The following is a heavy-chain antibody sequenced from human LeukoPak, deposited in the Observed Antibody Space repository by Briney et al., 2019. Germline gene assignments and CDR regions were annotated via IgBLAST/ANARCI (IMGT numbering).Heavy chain of an antibody. J-gene: IGHJ4*02. CDR1: GFPFSSYG. CDR3: AKDSFVRDIYRFFDWSFDG. D-gene: IGHD3-9*01. Sequence: PGGSLRLSCAASGFPFSSYGMHWVRQAPGKGLEWVAVISYDGSQIYYSESVKGRSTISRDNSRNTVDLQMNSLRAEDTAVYYCAKDSFVRDIYRFFDWSFDGWGQGTLVTVSS. V-gene: IGHV3-30*18. CDR2: ISYDGSQI.